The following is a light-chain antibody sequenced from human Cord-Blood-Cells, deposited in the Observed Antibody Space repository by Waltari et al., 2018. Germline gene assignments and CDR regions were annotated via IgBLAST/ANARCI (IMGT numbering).Light chain of an antibody. Sequence: DIAMTQSPLSLPLTPGEPASISCSSSQTRRHSNVYNYLDWYLQKPGQSPQLLIYLGSNRAYGVPERFSGSNSGNTATLTISGTQAMDEADYDCQAWDSSTAVFGGGTK. CDR1: QTRRHSNVYNY. CDR2: LGS. CDR3: QAWDSSTAV. V-gene: IGKV2-28*01. J-gene: IGKJ4*01.